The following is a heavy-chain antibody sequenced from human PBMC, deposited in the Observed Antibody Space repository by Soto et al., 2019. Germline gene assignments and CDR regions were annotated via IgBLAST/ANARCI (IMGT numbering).Heavy chain of an antibody. V-gene: IGHV4-30-2*01. CDR2: IYHSGAT. D-gene: IGHD2-15*01. Sequence: QLQLQESGSGLVKPSQTLSLTCTVSGDSISNGGYSWSWIRQPPGNGLEWIGYIYHSGATYYSPSLKGRVTISVDRSKNQFSLKLNSVTAADTAVYYCARASYCSGGSCRLHYWGQGTLVTVSS. CDR3: ARASYCSGGSCRLHY. CDR1: GDSISNGGYS. J-gene: IGHJ4*02.